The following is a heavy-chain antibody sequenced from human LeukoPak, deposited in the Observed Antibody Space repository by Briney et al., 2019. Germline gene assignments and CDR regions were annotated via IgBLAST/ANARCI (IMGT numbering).Heavy chain of an antibody. Sequence: SETLSLTCTASGYPISSGYFWGWIRQPPGKGLEYIGSIFHSGYTFYDPSLKSRLTLSVDTSKNQFSLRLSSVTAADTAVYYCARETEKQWQYWGQGTMVTVSS. CDR2: IFHSGYT. D-gene: IGHD6-19*01. J-gene: IGHJ3*01. CDR1: GYPISSGYF. CDR3: ARETEKQWQY. V-gene: IGHV4-38-2*02.